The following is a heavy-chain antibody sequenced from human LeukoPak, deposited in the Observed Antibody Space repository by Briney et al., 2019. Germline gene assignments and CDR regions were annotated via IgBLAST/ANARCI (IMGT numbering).Heavy chain of an antibody. D-gene: IGHD6-13*01. Sequence: SETLCLTCTVSGGSISSYYWSWIRQPPGKGLEWIGYIYYSGSTNYNPSLKSRVTISVDTSKNQFSLKLSSVTAADTAVYYCAREGSSWSRSSFDYWGQGTLVTVSS. J-gene: IGHJ4*02. CDR3: AREGSSWSRSSFDY. V-gene: IGHV4-59*01. CDR2: IYYSGST. CDR1: GGSISSYY.